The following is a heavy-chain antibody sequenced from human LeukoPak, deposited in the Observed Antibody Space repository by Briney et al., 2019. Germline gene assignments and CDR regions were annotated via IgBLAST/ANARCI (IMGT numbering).Heavy chain of an antibody. D-gene: IGHD6-13*01. CDR2: FYPEDGVT. Sequence: ASVKVSCKVSGYTLTELSMHWGRQAPGKGLEWVGGFYPEDGVTIYAQKFPGRGSMTRDTSISTAYMELSRLRSDDTAVYYCARDDGGTYSTSHERWFDPWGQGTLVTVSS. J-gene: IGHJ5*02. CDR1: GYTLTELS. CDR3: ARDDGGTYSTSHERWFDP. V-gene: IGHV1-24*01.